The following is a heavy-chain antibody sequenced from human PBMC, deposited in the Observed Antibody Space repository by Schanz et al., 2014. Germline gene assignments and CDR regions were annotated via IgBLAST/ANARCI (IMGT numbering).Heavy chain of an antibody. D-gene: IGHD3-10*01. V-gene: IGHV3-7*05. Sequence: VQVVQSGGGLVKPGGSLRLSCAASGFVFGDYYMTWVRQAPGKGLEWVANIKEDGSVKDYVDSVKGRFTISRDNAKNSLYLQMNSLRAEDTALYYCVRDELLWFGEVLSLDYWGQGALVTVSS. CDR3: VRDELLWFGEVLSLDY. CDR2: IKEDGSVK. CDR1: GFVFGDYY. J-gene: IGHJ4*02.